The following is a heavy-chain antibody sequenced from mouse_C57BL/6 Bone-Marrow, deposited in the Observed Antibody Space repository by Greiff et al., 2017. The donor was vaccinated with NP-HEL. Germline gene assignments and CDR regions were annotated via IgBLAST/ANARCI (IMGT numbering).Heavy chain of an antibody. J-gene: IGHJ1*03. V-gene: IGHV1-69*01. CDR2: IGPSDSYT. D-gene: IGHD2-12*01. Sequence: VQLQQPGAELVMPGASVKLSCKASGYTFTSYWMHWVKQRPGQGLEWIGEIGPSDSYTNYNQKFKGKSTLTVDKSSSTAYMQLSSLTSEDSAVYYCAREGYSPWYFDVWGTGTTVTVSS. CDR3: AREGYSPWYFDV. CDR1: GYTFTSYW.